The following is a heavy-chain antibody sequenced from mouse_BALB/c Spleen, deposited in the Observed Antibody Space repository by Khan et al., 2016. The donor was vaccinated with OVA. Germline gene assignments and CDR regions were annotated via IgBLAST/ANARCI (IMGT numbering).Heavy chain of an antibody. V-gene: IGHV1-77*01. Sequence: QVQLQQSGPEVVKPGASLKVSCKASGYTFTDYIIGWVKQSTRQGLEWIGDIFPGSDTPYYNEKFKDKATLTADISSNTAYMQLSSRTSEDSAVYFCARGGYSAFSYWGQGTLVTVSA. CDR2: IFPGSDTP. J-gene: IGHJ3*01. CDR3: ARGGYSAFSY. CDR1: GYTFTDYI. D-gene: IGHD2-3*01.